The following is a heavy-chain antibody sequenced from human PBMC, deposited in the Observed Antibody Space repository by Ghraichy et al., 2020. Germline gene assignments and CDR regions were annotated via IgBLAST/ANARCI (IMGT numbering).Heavy chain of an antibody. CDR1: GFAFRSYW. Sequence: GGSLRLSCAASGFAFRSYWMSWVRQAPGKGLEWVANIKRDGSQKYYVDSVKGRFTISRDNAKNSLYLQLNTLRAEDTAVYYCARVAQYQLPYPPYYYYDMDVWGQGTTVTVSS. J-gene: IGHJ6*02. V-gene: IGHV3-7*01. D-gene: IGHD2-2*01. CDR3: ARVAQYQLPYPPYYYYDMDV. CDR2: IKRDGSQK.